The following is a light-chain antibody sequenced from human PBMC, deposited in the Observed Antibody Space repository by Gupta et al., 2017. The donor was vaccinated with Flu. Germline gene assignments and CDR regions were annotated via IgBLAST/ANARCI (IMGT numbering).Light chain of an antibody. V-gene: IGLV3-25*01. CDR1: ALPKQY. J-gene: IGLJ3*02. CDR3: QLADSSGTFWV. CDR2: KDI. Sequence: SYELTQPPSVSVSPGQTARITCSGDALPKQYAHWYQQKPGKAPILVIYKDIERPSGIPERFSGSSSGTTVTLTISGVQAEDEADYYCQLADSSGTFWVFGGGTKLTFL.